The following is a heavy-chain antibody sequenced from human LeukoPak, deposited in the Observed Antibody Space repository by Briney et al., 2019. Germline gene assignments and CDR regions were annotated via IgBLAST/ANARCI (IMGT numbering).Heavy chain of an antibody. D-gene: IGHD1-26*01. Sequence: SETLSLTCTVSGGSVSSGSYYWSWIRQPAGKGLERIGYIYYSGSTNYNPSLKSRVTISVDTSKNQFSLKLSSVTAADTAVYYCARVPVGATFYYGMDVWGQGTTVTVSS. CDR3: ARVPVGATFYYGMDV. CDR2: IYYSGST. J-gene: IGHJ6*02. V-gene: IGHV4-61*01. CDR1: GGSVSSGSYY.